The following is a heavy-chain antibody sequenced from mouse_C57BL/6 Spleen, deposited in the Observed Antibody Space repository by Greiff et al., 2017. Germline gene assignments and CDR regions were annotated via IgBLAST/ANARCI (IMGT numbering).Heavy chain of an antibody. J-gene: IGHJ1*03. CDR1: GYTFTSYW. V-gene: IGHV1-52*01. CDR3: ERPTNYCGSSYPYWYFDV. CDR2: IDPSDSET. Sequence: QVQLQQPGAELVRPGSSVTLSCKASGYTFTSYWMHWVKQRPIQGLVWIGNIDPSDSETHYNQKFKDKATLTVDKSSSTAYMQLSSLTSEDSAVYYCERPTNYCGSSYPYWYFDVWGTGTTVTVSS. D-gene: IGHD1-1*01.